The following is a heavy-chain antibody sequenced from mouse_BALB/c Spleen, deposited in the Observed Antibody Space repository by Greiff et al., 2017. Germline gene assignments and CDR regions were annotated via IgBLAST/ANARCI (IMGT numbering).Heavy chain of an antibody. Sequence: VQLQQSGPSLVKPSQTLSLTCSVTGDSITSGYWNLIRKFPGNKLEYMGYISYSGSTYYNPSLKSRISITRDTSKNQYYLQLNSVTTEDTATYYCARGRYDVRGAMDYWGQGTSVTVSS. CDR3: ARGRYDVRGAMDY. V-gene: IGHV3-8*02. J-gene: IGHJ4*01. CDR1: GDSITSGY. CDR2: ISYSGST. D-gene: IGHD2-14*01.